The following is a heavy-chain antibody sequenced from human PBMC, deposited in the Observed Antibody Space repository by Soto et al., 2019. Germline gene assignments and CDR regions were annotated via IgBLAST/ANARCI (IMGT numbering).Heavy chain of an antibody. CDR3: AKDAVTGTLGIDCFNY. J-gene: IGHJ4*02. D-gene: IGHD6-19*01. CDR2: ISGSGGRT. Sequence: GGSLRLSCAASGFTFSSYAMIWVRQAPGKGLEWVSVISGSGGRTGYADSVKGRFTVSRDNSKNTLYLQMSSLTAEDTAVYYCAKDAVTGTLGIDCFNYWGQGA. V-gene: IGHV3-23*01. CDR1: GFTFSSYA.